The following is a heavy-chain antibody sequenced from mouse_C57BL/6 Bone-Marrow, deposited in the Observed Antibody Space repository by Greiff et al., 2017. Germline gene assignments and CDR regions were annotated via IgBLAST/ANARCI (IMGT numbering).Heavy chain of an antibody. J-gene: IGHJ2*01. CDR3: ARWGYYPDY. CDR2: INPSTGGT. V-gene: IGHV1-42*01. Sequence: EVQLQQSGPELVKPGASVKISCKASGYSFTGYYMNWVKQSPEKSLEWIGEINPSTGGTTYNQKFRAKATLTVDKSSSTANMQLKGLTSEDSAVDYCARWGYYPDYWGQGTTLTVSS. CDR1: GYSFTGYY.